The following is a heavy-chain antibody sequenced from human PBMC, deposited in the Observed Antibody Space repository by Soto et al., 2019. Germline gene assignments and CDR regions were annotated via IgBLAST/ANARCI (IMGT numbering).Heavy chain of an antibody. CDR1: GYTFTSYG. CDR2: ISAYNGNT. D-gene: IGHD6-13*01. CDR3: ARVSSSWYNYYYYGMDV. V-gene: IGHV1-18*04. Sequence: ASVKVSCKASGYTFTSYGISWVRQAPGQGLEWMGWISAYNGNTNYAQKLQGRVTMTTDTSTSTAYMELRSLRSDDTAVYYCARVSSSWYNYYYYGMDVWGQGTTVTVSS. J-gene: IGHJ6*02.